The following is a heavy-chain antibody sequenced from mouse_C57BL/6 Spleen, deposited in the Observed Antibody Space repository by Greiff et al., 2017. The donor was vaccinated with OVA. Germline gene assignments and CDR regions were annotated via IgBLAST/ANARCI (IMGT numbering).Heavy chain of an antibody. CDR3: ARHGSSYFDY. Sequence: VQLQQPGAELVMPGASVKLSCKASGYTFTSYWMHWVKQRPGQGLEWIGEIDPSDSYTNYNQKFKGKSTLTVDKSSSTAYMQLSSLTSEDSAVDYCARHGSSYFDYWGQGTTLTVSS. J-gene: IGHJ2*01. V-gene: IGHV1-69*01. CDR1: GYTFTSYW. CDR2: IDPSDSYT. D-gene: IGHD1-1*01.